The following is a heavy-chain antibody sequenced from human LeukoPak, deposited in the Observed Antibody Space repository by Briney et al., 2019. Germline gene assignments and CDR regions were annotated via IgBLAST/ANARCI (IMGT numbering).Heavy chain of an antibody. J-gene: IGHJ3*02. CDR2: ISYDGSNK. Sequence: GGSLRLSCAASGFTFDDYAMHWVRQAPGKGLEWVAVISYDGSNKYYADSVKGRFTISRDNSKNTLYLQMNSLRAEDTAVYYCARETWGAFDIWGQGTMVTVSS. CDR3: ARETWGAFDI. V-gene: IGHV3-30*04. D-gene: IGHD1-26*01. CDR1: GFTFDDYA.